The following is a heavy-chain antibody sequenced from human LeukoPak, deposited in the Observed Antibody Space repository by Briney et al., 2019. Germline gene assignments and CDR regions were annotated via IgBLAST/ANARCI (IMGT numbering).Heavy chain of an antibody. V-gene: IGHV3-53*01. CDR2: IYSGGST. Sequence: GGSLRLSCTVSGFTVSSDSMSWVRQAPGKGLEWVSFIYSGGSTHYSDSVKGRFTISRDNSKNTLYLQMNSLRAEDAAVYYCARRAGAYSHPYDYWGQGTLVTVSS. CDR1: GFTVSSDS. CDR3: ARRAGAYSHPYDY. J-gene: IGHJ4*02. D-gene: IGHD4/OR15-4a*01.